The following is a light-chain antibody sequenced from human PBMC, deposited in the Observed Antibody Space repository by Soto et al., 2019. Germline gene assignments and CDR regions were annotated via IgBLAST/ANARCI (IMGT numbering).Light chain of an antibody. V-gene: IGKV3-20*01. Sequence: IVLTQSPGTLSLSPGERATLSCSASQSVSSRSLAWYQQKPGQAPRLLIYGASSMATCIPDRFSGRGSGTDFTLTISRLEPADFAVYYCQQYCISTYTFGQGTKLEIK. J-gene: IGKJ2*01. CDR3: QQYCISTYT. CDR2: GAS. CDR1: QSVSSRS.